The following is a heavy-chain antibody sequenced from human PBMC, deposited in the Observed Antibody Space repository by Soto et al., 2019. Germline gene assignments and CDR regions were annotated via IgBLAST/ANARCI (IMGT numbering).Heavy chain of an antibody. Sequence: PGGSLRLSCAASGFPFTNYWMNWVRQTPGKGLMWVSRISPDGSDVGYADSVEGRFTISRDNAINSLYLQMNSLRPDDTAVYYCANFPSCSSSTCLDYWGRGTLVTVSS. CDR3: ANFPSCSSSTCLDY. CDR2: ISPDGSDV. CDR1: GFPFTNYW. D-gene: IGHD2-15*01. J-gene: IGHJ4*02. V-gene: IGHV3-74*01.